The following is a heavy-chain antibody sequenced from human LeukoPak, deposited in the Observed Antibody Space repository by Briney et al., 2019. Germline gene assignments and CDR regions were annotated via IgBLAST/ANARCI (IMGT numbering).Heavy chain of an antibody. D-gene: IGHD2-2*01. Sequence: PGGSLRLSCAASGFTFDDYGMSWVRQAPGKGLEWVSGINWNGGSTGYADSVKGRFTISRDNAKNPLYLQMNSLRAEDTALYYCARNIVVVPAANNWFDPWGQGTLVTVSS. V-gene: IGHV3-20*04. CDR2: INWNGGST. CDR3: ARNIVVVPAANNWFDP. CDR1: GFTFDDYG. J-gene: IGHJ5*02.